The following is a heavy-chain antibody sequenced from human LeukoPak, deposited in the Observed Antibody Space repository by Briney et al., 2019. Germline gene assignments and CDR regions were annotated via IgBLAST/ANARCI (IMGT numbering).Heavy chain of an antibody. CDR2: INTYGSTT. V-gene: IGHV3-74*01. D-gene: IGHD3-9*01. J-gene: IGHJ4*02. CDR1: GFTFSSYW. CDR3: ARAGDILTGYYIPNFDY. Sequence: GGSLRLSCAASGFTFSSYWMHWVRQAPGKGLVWVSRINTYGSTTTYADSVKGRFTISRDNAKNTLYLQMNSLRAEDTAVYYCARAGDILTGYYIPNFDYWGQGTLVTVSS.